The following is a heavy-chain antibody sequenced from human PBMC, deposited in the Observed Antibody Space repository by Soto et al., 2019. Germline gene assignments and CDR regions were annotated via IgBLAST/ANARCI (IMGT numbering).Heavy chain of an antibody. Sequence: PSETLSLTCSFYGDSISSNTSFWGWIRHPPGSELEWIGDIYYSGPTNYNPSLASRVTISIDTANNQFSLRLSAVTAADRATYYCVRSYRPGSPGRAAMGPFDIWGQGTRVTVSS. V-gene: IGHV4-39*01. J-gene: IGHJ3*02. D-gene: IGHD1-26*01. CDR3: VRSYRPGSPGRAAMGPFDI. CDR2: IYYSGPT. CDR1: GDSISSNTSF.